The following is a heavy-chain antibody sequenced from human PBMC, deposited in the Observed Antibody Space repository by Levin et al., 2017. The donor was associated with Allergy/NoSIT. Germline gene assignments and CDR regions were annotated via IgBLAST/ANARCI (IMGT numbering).Heavy chain of an antibody. J-gene: IGHJ6*02. Sequence: SETLSLTCIVSGGSISSYHWSWIRQPPGKGLEWIGYIYYSGSTNYNPSLKSRVTISVDTSKNQFSLTLNSVTAADTAVYYCARDRVVASRGTYYYYGMAVWGQGTTVTVSS. CDR1: GGSISSYH. CDR3: ARDRVVASRGTYYYYGMAV. V-gene: IGHV4-59*01. D-gene: IGHD2-15*01. CDR2: IYYSGST.